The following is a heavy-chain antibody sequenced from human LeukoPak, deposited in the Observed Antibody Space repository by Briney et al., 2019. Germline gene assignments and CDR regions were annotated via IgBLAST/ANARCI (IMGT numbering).Heavy chain of an antibody. D-gene: IGHD4-11*01. CDR3: VIGTTRNYYYGMDV. V-gene: IGHV1-8*01. Sequence: ASVKVSCKASGYTFTSYDINWVRQAPGQGLEWMGWMNPNSGNTGYAQKFQGRVTMTRNTSISTAYMELSSLRSEDTAVYHCVIGTTRNYYYGMDVWGQGTTVTVSS. J-gene: IGHJ6*02. CDR2: MNPNSGNT. CDR1: GYTFTSYD.